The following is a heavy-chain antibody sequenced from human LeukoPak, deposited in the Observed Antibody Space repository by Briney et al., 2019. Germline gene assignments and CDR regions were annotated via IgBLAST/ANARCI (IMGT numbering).Heavy chain of an antibody. D-gene: IGHD3-3*01. Sequence: GGSLRLSCAASGFTFSSYVMSWVRQAPGKGLEWVSAISGSGGSTYHADSVEGRFTISRDNSKNTLFLQMNSLRAEDTAVYCCAKPTNDFWSGYPPGWFDPWGQGTLVTVSS. CDR3: AKPTNDFWSGYPPGWFDP. J-gene: IGHJ5*02. CDR2: ISGSGGST. V-gene: IGHV3-23*01. CDR1: GFTFSSYV.